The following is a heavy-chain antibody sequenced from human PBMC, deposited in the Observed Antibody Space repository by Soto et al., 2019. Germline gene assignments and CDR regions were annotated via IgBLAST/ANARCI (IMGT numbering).Heavy chain of an antibody. CDR1: GFTFSSYA. CDR2: IRGSGGTT. V-gene: IGHV3-23*01. J-gene: IGHJ2*01. CDR3: ANAQSYGDYPRYFEL. D-gene: IGHD4-17*01. Sequence: EVQLLESGGGLVQPGGSLRLSCAASGFTFSSYAMTWVRQAPGKGLEWVSAIRGSGGTTYYADSVKGRFTISRDNSKKPLYLQINSLRAEDTAVYYCANAQSYGDYPRYFELWCRGPLVTVSS.